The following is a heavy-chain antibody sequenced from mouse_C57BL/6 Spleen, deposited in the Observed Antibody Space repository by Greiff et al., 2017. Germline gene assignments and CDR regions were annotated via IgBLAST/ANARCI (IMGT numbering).Heavy chain of an antibody. V-gene: IGHV5-6*02. D-gene: IGHD1-1*01. CDR1: GFTFSSYG. CDR2: ISSGGSYT. Sequence: DVKLVESGGDLVKPGGSLKLSCAASGFTFSSYGMSWVRQTPDKRLEWVATISSGGSYTYYPDSVKGRFTISRDNAKNTLYLQMSSLKSEDTAMYYCARLRGYGSSYYFDYWGQGTTLTVSS. CDR3: ARLRGYGSSYYFDY. J-gene: IGHJ2*01.